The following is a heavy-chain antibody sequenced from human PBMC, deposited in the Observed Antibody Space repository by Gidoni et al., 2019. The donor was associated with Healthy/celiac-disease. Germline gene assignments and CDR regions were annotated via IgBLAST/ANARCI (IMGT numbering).Heavy chain of an antibody. CDR1: GGSISSYY. Sequence: QVQLQESGPGLVKPSETLSLTCTVSGGSISSYYWSWIRQPPGKGLEWIGYIYYSGSTNYNPSLKSRVTISVDTSKNQFSLKLSSVTAADTAVYYCARAEGGMDSSGYYYALSAFDIWGQGTMVTVSS. D-gene: IGHD3-22*01. J-gene: IGHJ3*02. CDR3: ARAEGGMDSSGYYYALSAFDI. CDR2: IYYSGST. V-gene: IGHV4-59*01.